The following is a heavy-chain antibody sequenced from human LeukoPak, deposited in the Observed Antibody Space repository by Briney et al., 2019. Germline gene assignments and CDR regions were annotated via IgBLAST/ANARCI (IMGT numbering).Heavy chain of an antibody. D-gene: IGHD3-10*01. CDR2: IYYSGST. V-gene: IGHV4-39*07. CDR1: GDSISSSSYY. J-gene: IGHJ6*03. Sequence: SETLSLTCTVSGDSISSSSYYWGWIRQPPGKGLEWIGTIYYSGSTYYNPSLKSRVTISVDTSKNQFSLKLSSVTAADTAVYYCARGGGQGRMVRGVIIPAYYYYYMDVWGKGTTVTVSS. CDR3: ARGGGQGRMVRGVIIPAYYYYYMDV.